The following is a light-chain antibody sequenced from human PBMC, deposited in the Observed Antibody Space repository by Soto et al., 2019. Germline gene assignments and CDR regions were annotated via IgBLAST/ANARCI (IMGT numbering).Light chain of an antibody. CDR1: QSVSSF. CDR2: DAS. CDR3: QQCSSWPHT. V-gene: IGKV3-11*01. Sequence: EIVLTQSPATLSLSPGESVTLSCRASQSVSSFLAWYQQKPGQAPRLLIYDASNRATGIPARFSGSGSGTDFTLTISTLEPVDVAVYYCQQCSSWPHTFGRGTKLEIK. J-gene: IGKJ2*01.